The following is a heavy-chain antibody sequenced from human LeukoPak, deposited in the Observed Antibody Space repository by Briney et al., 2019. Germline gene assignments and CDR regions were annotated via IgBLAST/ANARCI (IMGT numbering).Heavy chain of an antibody. D-gene: IGHD2-8*02. CDR3: VTYSTGLYKGLEF. CDR1: GFTFSSYW. J-gene: IGHJ4*02. CDR2: INSDGSST. Sequence: PGGSLRLSCAASGFTFSSYWMHWVRQVPGKGLVWVSRINSDGSSTSYADSVKGRFTISRDNAQNSLYLQMSSLRVEDTAVYYCVTYSTGLYKGLEFWGQGTQVTVSS. V-gene: IGHV3-74*01.